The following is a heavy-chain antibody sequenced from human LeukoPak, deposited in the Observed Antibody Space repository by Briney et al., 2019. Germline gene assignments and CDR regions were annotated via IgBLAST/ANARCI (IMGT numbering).Heavy chain of an antibody. CDR1: GVSISSSSYY. D-gene: IGHD6-25*01. CDR2: IYSSGST. Sequence: SETLSLTCNVSGVSISSSSYYWGWIRQPPGKGLEWIGSIYSSGSTYYNSSLKSRVTISIDTSKNQVSLKMSSVTAADTAVYYCAKSGGYGLIDYWGQGTLVTVSS. CDR3: AKSGGYGLIDY. V-gene: IGHV4-39*01. J-gene: IGHJ4*01.